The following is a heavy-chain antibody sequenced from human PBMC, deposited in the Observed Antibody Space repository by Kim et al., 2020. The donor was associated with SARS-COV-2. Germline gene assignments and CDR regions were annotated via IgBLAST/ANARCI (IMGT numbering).Heavy chain of an antibody. V-gene: IGHV4-59*01. J-gene: IGHJ3*02. CDR3: ARNSDAEDDAFDI. Sequence: NYKPSLKRRVTISVHMSNNQFSLRLSSVTAADTAVYYCARNSDAEDDAFDIWGQGTRVIVSS.